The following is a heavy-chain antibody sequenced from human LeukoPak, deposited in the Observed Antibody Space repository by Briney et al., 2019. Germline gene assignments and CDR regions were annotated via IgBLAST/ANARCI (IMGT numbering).Heavy chain of an antibody. CDR2: ISGNGATT. D-gene: IGHD1-1*01. CDR3: VANMYKHMDV. Sequence: GGSLRLSSAVSGLTFSTYAMSWVRQAPGRGLEWVSSISGNGATTYYADSVKGRFSISRDNSKKTAFLQMNSLRAEDTAVYYAVANMYKHMDVWGKGTTVTVSS. CDR1: GLTFSTYA. V-gene: IGHV3-23*01. J-gene: IGHJ6*03.